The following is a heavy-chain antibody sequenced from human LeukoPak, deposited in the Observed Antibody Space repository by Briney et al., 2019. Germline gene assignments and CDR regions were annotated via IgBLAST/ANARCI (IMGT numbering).Heavy chain of an antibody. V-gene: IGHV4-30-4*01. CDR3: ARALYYDFWSGYCDAFDI. Sequence: SQTLSLTCTVSGGSISSGDYYWSWIRQPPGKGLEWIGYIYYSGSTYYNPSLKSRVTISVDTSKNQFSLKLSSVTAADTAVYYCARALYYDFWSGYCDAFDIWGQGTMVTVSS. J-gene: IGHJ3*02. CDR2: IYYSGST. CDR1: GGSISSGDYY. D-gene: IGHD3-3*01.